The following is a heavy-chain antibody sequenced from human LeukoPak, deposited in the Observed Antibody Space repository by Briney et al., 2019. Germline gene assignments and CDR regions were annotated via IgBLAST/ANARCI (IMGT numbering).Heavy chain of an antibody. CDR2: IWYDGSNK. J-gene: IGHJ6*02. Sequence: GRSLRLSCAASGFTFSGYGMHWVRQAPGKGLEWVAVIWYDGSNKYYADSVKGRFTISRDNSKNTLYLQMNSLRAEDTAVYYCARAEGYRSAAGILNLYYYGMDVWGQGTTVTVSS. CDR1: GFTFSGYG. D-gene: IGHD6-13*01. V-gene: IGHV3-33*01. CDR3: ARAEGYRSAAGILNLYYYGMDV.